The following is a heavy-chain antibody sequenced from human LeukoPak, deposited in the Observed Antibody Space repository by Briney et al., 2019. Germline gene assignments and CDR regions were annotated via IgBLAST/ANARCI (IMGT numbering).Heavy chain of an antibody. J-gene: IGHJ3*02. V-gene: IGHV3-15*01. D-gene: IGHD1-1*01. CDR2: IKSKTDGGTT. CDR1: GFTFSNAW. CDR3: TAASLWTYAFDI. Sequence: PGGSLRLSRAASGFTFSNAWMSWVRQAPGKGLEWVGRIKSKTDGGTTDYAAPVKGRFTISRDDSKNTLYLQMNSLKNEDTAVYYCTAASLWTYAFDIWGQGTMVTVSS.